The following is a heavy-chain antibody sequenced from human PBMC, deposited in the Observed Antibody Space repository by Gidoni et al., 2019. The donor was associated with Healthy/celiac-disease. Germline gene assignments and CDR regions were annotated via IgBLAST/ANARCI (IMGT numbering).Heavy chain of an antibody. J-gene: IGHJ4*02. Sequence: EVQLVESGGGLVQPGGSLRLSCAASGFTFSSYWMSWVRQAPGKGLEWVANIKQDGSEKYYGDSVKGRFTISRDNAKNSLYLQMNSLRAEDTAVYYCAREYYYGSGSYYMFGYWGQGTLVTVSS. V-gene: IGHV3-7*03. D-gene: IGHD3-10*01. CDR2: IKQDGSEK. CDR3: AREYYYGSGSYYMFGY. CDR1: GFTFSSYW.